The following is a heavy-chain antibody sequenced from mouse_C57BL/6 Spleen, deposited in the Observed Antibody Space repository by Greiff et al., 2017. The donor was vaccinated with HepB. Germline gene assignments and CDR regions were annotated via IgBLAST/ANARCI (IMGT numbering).Heavy chain of an antibody. V-gene: IGHV1-82*01. CDR2: IYPGDGDT. J-gene: IGHJ3*01. CDR1: GYAFSSSW. CDR3: ARYYVYDGFAY. Sequence: VQLQQSGPELVKPGASVKISCKASGYAFSSSWMNWVKQRPGKGLEWIGRIYPGDGDTNYNGKFKGKATLTEDKSSSTAYMQLSSLTSEDSAVYFCARYYVYDGFAYWGQGTLVTVSA. D-gene: IGHD2-14*01.